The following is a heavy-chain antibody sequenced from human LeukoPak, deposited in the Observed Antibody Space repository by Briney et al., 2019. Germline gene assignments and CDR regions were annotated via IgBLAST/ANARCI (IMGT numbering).Heavy chain of an antibody. Sequence: ASVKVSCKAFGYTFTSNYMHWVRQAPGQGPEWMGVISPSGGSTTYAQKFQGRVTLTRDMSTSTDYLELSSLRSEDTAVYYCATGAAAGYYFDYWGQGTLVTVSS. D-gene: IGHD6-13*01. J-gene: IGHJ4*02. CDR2: ISPSGGST. CDR3: ATGAAAGYYFDY. V-gene: IGHV1-46*01. CDR1: GYTFTSNY.